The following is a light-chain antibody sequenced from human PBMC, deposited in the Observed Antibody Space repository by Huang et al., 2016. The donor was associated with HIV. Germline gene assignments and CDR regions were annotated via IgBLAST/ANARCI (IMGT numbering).Light chain of an antibody. V-gene: IGKV3-15*01. CDR1: QSISSN. J-gene: IGKJ2*01. CDR3: QQYDQWPPGYT. Sequence: EIVMTQSPATLFVSPGERATLSCRASQSISSNLAWYQQKPGQATRVLIYGASTRASGVPARFSGAGSGTEFTLTISSLQSEDLAVYYCQQYDQWPPGYTFGQGTKL. CDR2: GAS.